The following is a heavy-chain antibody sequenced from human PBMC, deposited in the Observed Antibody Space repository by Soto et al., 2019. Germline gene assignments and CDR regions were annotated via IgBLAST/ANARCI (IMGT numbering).Heavy chain of an antibody. V-gene: IGHV3-30-3*01. CDR1: GFTFSSYA. CDR2: ISYDGSNK. CDR3: ARDLSGSYYVSGTFDY. D-gene: IGHD1-26*01. Sequence: GGSLRLSCAASGFTFSSYAMHWVRQAPGKGLEWVAVISYDGSNKYYADSVKGRFTISRDNSKNTLYLQMNSLRAEDTAVYYCARDLSGSYYVSGTFDYWGQGTLVTV. J-gene: IGHJ4*02.